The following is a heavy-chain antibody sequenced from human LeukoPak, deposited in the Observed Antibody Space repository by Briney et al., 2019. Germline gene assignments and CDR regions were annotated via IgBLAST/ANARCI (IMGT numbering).Heavy chain of an antibody. V-gene: IGHV3-33*01. Sequence: GGALRLSCAASGFTFSSYGMHWVRQAPGKGLEWVASIWYDGSNKYYADSVKGRFTISRDNSKNTLYLQMNSLRAEDTAVYYCARDTSSPTWGQGAMVTVSS. J-gene: IGHJ3*01. CDR2: IWYDGSNK. CDR3: ARDTSSPT. D-gene: IGHD6-13*01. CDR1: GFTFSSYG.